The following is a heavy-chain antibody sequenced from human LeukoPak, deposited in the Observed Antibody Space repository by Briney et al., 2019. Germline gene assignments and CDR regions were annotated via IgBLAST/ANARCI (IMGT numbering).Heavy chain of an antibody. CDR3: AKIYSGGYRAHLNIDF. J-gene: IGHJ4*02. CDR2: INPNSGGT. D-gene: IGHD1-26*01. Sequence: ASVKVSCKASGYTFTGYYMHWVRQAPGQGLEWMGWINPNSGGTNYAQKFQGRVTMTRDTSISTAYMELSRLRSDDTAGYYCAKIYSGGYRAHLNIDFWSQGSLVTVSS. V-gene: IGHV1-2*02. CDR1: GYTFTGYY.